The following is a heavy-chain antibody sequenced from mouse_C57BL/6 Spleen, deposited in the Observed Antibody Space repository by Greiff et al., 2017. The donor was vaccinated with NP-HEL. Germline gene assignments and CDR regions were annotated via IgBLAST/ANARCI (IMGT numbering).Heavy chain of an antibody. V-gene: IGHV1-82*01. CDR1: GYAFSSSW. CDR3: ARSGGYYLYYFDY. J-gene: IGHJ2*01. D-gene: IGHD2-3*01. CDR2: IYPGDGDT. Sequence: QVQLQQSGPELVKPGASVKISCKASGYAFSSSWMNWVKQRPGKGLEWIGRIYPGDGDTNYNGKFKGKATLTADKSYSTAYMQLSSLTSEDSAVYFCARSGGYYLYYFDYWGQGTTLTVSS.